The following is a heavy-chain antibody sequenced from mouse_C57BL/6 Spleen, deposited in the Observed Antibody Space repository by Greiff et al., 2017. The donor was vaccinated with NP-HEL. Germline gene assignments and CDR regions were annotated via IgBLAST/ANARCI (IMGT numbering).Heavy chain of an antibody. Sequence: EVQGVESGGGLVKPGGSLKLSCAASGFTFTDYGMHWVRQAPEKGLEWVAYISSGSSTIYYADTVKGRFTISRDNAKNTLFLQMTSLRSEDTAMYYCARGGRLLRGYFDYWGQGTTLTVSS. D-gene: IGHD1-1*01. J-gene: IGHJ2*01. V-gene: IGHV5-17*01. CDR2: ISSGSSTI. CDR1: GFTFTDYG. CDR3: ARGGRLLRGYFDY.